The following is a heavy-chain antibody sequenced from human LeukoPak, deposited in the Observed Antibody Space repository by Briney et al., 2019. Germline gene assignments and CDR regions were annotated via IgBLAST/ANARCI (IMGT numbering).Heavy chain of an antibody. CDR3: ARDAAFWSGYYQAFDY. V-gene: IGHV3-48*01. Sequence: GGSLRLSCAASGFTFSSYWMHWVRQAPGKGLEWVSYISSSSSTIYYADSVKGRFTISRDNAKNSLYLQMNSLRAEDTAVYYCARDAAFWSGYYQAFDYWGQGTLVTVSS. D-gene: IGHD3-3*01. CDR1: GFTFSSYW. J-gene: IGHJ4*02. CDR2: ISSSSSTI.